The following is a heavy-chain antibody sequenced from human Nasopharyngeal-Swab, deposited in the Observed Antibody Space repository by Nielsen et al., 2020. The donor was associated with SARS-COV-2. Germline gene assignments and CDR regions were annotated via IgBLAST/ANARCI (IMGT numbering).Heavy chain of an antibody. D-gene: IGHD1-26*01. CDR1: GLTCSSYA. V-gene: IGHV3-23*03. J-gene: IGHJ4*02. CDR3: AKDQGSYYDY. Sequence: GGALRVYSAASGLTCSSYAMRWVRQAPGKGLEWVSVIYSGGSSTYYADSVKGRFTISRDNSKNTLYLQMNSLRAEDTAVYYCAKDQGSYYDYWGQGTLVTVSS. CDR2: IYSGGSST.